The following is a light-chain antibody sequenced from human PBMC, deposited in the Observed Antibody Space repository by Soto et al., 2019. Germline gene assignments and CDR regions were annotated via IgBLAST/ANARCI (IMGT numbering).Light chain of an antibody. CDR2: DVS. J-gene: IGLJ1*01. CDR3: SSYTSSTDV. V-gene: IGLV2-14*01. Sequence: QSSRTHASSGSRSPSEQIASSCPRTKKEVCGYNYVSWYQQHPGKAPKLMIYDVSNRPSGVSNRFSGSKSGNTASLTISGLQAEDEADYYCSSYTSSTDVFGPVTKDPV. CDR1: KKEVCGYNY.